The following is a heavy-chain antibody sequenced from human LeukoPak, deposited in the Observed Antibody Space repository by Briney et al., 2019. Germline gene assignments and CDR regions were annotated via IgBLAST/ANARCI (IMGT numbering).Heavy chain of an antibody. CDR3: ARAVDYDFWSGYYKAWFDP. CDR1: GYTFTSYY. J-gene: IGHJ5*02. CDR2: INPSGGST. D-gene: IGHD3-3*01. Sequence: ASVKVSCXASGYTFTSYYMHWVRQAPGQGLEWMGIINPSGGSTSYAQKFQGRVTMTRDTSTSTVYMELSSLRSEDTAVYYCARAVDYDFWSGYYKAWFDPWGQGTLVTASS. V-gene: IGHV1-46*01.